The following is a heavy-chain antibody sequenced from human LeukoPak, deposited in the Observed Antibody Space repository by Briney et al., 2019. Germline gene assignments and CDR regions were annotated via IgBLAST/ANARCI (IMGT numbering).Heavy chain of an antibody. J-gene: IGHJ4*02. CDR2: IKQDGSEK. V-gene: IGHV3-7*03. D-gene: IGHD3-16*01. CDR1: GFTFSSHW. CDR3: ARVTSDGGSDY. Sequence: GGSLRLSCAASGFTFSSHWMTWVRQPPGKGLEWVANIKQDGSEKYYVDSVKGRFTISRGNAKNSLYLQMNSLRAEDTAVYFCARVTSDGGSDYWGQGTLVTVSS.